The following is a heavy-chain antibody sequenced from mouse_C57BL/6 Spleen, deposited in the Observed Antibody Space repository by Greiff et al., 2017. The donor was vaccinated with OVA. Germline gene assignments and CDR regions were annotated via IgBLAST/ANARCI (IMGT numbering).Heavy chain of an antibody. CDR3: SMLDYSGSF. CDR2: IRNRANNNAT. V-gene: IGHV6-6*01. CDR1: GFTFSDAW. D-gene: IGHD1-1*01. Sequence: EVQLVESGGGLVQPGGSMKLSCAASGFTFSDAWMDWVRQTPEKGLEWVAEIRNRANNNATYYSESVKGSFTISSDDSKSSVYLQMNSLRAEDTVIYYCSMLDYSGSFWGQGTLVTVSA. J-gene: IGHJ3*01.